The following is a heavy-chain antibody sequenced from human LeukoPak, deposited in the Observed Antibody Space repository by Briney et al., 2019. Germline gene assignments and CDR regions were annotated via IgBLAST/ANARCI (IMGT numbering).Heavy chain of an antibody. Sequence: GGSLRLSCAVSGFTFDDYAMHWVRQAPGKGLEWVSGISWNSGSIGYADSVKGRFTISRDNAKNSLYLQMNSLRAEDTALYYCAKGLVRGVDDAFDIWGQGTMVTVSS. CDR2: ISWNSGSI. CDR3: AKGLVRGVDDAFDI. CDR1: GFTFDDYA. J-gene: IGHJ3*02. D-gene: IGHD3-10*01. V-gene: IGHV3-9*01.